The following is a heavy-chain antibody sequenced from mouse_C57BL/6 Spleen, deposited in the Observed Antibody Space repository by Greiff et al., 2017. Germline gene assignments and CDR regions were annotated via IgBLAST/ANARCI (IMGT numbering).Heavy chain of an antibody. Sequence: VQLQQSGAELVKPGASVKISCKASGYAFSSYWMNWVKQRPGKGLEWIGPIYPGDGDTNYNGKFKGKATLPADKSSSTAYMQLSSLTSEDSAVYFWAREGGGNVPWFADWGQGTLVTVSA. J-gene: IGHJ3*01. D-gene: IGHD1-1*02. CDR1: GYAFSSYW. CDR2: IYPGDGDT. CDR3: AREGGGNVPWFAD. V-gene: IGHV1-80*01.